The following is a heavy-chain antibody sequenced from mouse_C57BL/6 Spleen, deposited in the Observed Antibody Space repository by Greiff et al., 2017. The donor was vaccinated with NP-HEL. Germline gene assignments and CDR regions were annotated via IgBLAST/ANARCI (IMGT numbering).Heavy chain of an antibody. J-gene: IGHJ2*01. CDR2: IDPATGGT. CDR1: GYTFTDYE. D-gene: IGHD1-1*01. V-gene: IGHV1-15*01. Sequence: QVQLQQSGAELVRPGASVTLSCKASGYTFTDYEMHWVKQTPVHGLEWIGAIDPATGGTAYNQKFKGKAILTADKSSSTAYMELRSLTSEDSAVYYCTREATVAYYFDYWGQGTTLTVSS. CDR3: TREATVAYYFDY.